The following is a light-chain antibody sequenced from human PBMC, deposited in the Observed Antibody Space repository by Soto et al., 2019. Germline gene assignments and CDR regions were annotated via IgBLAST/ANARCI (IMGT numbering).Light chain of an antibody. CDR1: SSNIGAGYD. J-gene: IGLJ2*01. V-gene: IGLV1-40*01. CDR2: GNS. CDR3: QSYDSSLSGSVV. Sequence: QSVLTQPPSVSGAPGQSITISCTGSSSNIGAGYDVHWYQQVPGTAPKLLIYGNSNRPSGVPDRFSGSKSGTSASLAITGLQAEDEADYYCQSYDSSLSGSVVFGGGTKLTVL.